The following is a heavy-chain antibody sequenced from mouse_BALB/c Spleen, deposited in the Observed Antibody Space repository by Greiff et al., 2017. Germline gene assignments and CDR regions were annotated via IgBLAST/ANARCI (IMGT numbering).Heavy chain of an antibody. CDR3: ASLYDGYNYAMDY. J-gene: IGHJ4*01. CDR2: ISSGGSYT. V-gene: IGHV5-6*01. Sequence: EVMLVESGGDLVKPGGSLKLSCAASGFTFSSYGMSWVRQTPDKRLEWVATISSGGSYTYYPDSVKGRFTISRDNAKNTLYLQMSSLKSEDTAMYYCASLYDGYNYAMDYWGQGTSVTVSS. CDR1: GFTFSSYG. D-gene: IGHD2-3*01.